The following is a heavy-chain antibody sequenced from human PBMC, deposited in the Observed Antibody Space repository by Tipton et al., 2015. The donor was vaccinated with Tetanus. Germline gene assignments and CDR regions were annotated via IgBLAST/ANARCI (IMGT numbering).Heavy chain of an antibody. J-gene: IGHJ6*02. CDR3: ARHGGRLAYYYYGMDV. D-gene: IGHD3-16*01. Sequence: TLSLTCTVSGGSISSYYWSWIRQPAGKGLEWIGSIYYSGSTYYNPSLKSRVTISVDTSKNQFSLKLSSVTAADTAVYYCARHGGRLAYYYYGMDVWGQGTTVTVSS. CDR1: GGSISSYY. V-gene: IGHV4-59*05. CDR2: IYYSGST.